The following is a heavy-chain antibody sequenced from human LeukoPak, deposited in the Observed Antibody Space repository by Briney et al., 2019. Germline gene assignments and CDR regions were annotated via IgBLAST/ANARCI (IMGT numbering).Heavy chain of an antibody. Sequence: SQTLSLTCAISGDSVSSNTAAWNWIRQSPSKGLEWLGRTYYRSKWYNDCAVSVKSRITITADTSKNHFSLQLNSVTPEDTAMYYCARSLAVAGRNWFDPWGQGTLVTVSS. CDR3: ARSLAVAGRNWFDP. V-gene: IGHV6-1*01. J-gene: IGHJ5*02. CDR1: GDSVSSNTAA. CDR2: TYYRSKWYN. D-gene: IGHD6-19*01.